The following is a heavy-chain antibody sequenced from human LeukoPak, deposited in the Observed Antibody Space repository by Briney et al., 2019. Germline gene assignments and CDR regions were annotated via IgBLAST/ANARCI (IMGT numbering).Heavy chain of an antibody. V-gene: IGHV3-33*01. CDR2: IWYDGSNK. J-gene: IGHJ6*02. Sequence: GGSLRLSCAASGFTFSSYGMHWVRQAPGKGLEWVAVIWYDGSNKYYADSVKGRFTISRDNSKNTLYLQMNSLRAEDTAVYYCARENFPPRSPYYYYGMDVRGQGTTVTVSS. CDR3: ARENFPPRSPYYYYGMDV. CDR1: GFTFSSYG.